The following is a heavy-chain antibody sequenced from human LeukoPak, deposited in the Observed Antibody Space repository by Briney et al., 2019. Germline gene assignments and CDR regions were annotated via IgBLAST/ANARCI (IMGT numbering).Heavy chain of an antibody. CDR3: ARSYYYGSGSYRFYYYYGMDV. D-gene: IGHD3-10*01. V-gene: IGHV1-46*01. J-gene: IGHJ6*02. CDR2: INPSGGST. Sequence: GASVKVSCKASGYTFTSYYMHWVRQAPGQGLEWMGIINPSGGSTSYAQKFQGRVTITADESTSTAYMELSSLRSEDTAVYYCARSYYYGSGSYRFYYYYGMDVWGQGTTVTVSS. CDR1: GYTFTSYY.